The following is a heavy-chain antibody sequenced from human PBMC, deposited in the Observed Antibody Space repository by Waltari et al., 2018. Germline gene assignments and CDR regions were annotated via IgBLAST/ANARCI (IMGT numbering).Heavy chain of an antibody. V-gene: IGHV3-7*04. J-gene: IGHJ6*02. D-gene: IGHD2-21*01. CDR1: GFTFSSSW. CDR3: ARGPY. Sequence: EVRLVESGGGLVQPGGSLRLSCAASGFTFSSSWMSWVRQAPWKGLEWVARIKEDGSERYYVDSAKGRSTISRDNAKTSLFLQMNSLRVEDTAVYYCARGPYWGQGTTVTVSS. CDR2: IKEDGSER.